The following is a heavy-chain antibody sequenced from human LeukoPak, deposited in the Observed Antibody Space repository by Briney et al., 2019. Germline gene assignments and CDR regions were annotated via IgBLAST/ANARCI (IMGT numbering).Heavy chain of an antibody. D-gene: IGHD3-22*01. CDR1: GGSISSDY. Sequence: SETLSLTCTVSGGSISSDYWSWIRQPPGKGLEWIGYIYYRGSTNYNPSLKSRVTISVDTSKNQFSLNLSSVTAADTAVYYCARLSGYSSGHYYSDYWGPGTLVTVSS. CDR2: IYYRGST. V-gene: IGHV4-59*01. J-gene: IGHJ4*02. CDR3: ARLSGYSSGHYYSDY.